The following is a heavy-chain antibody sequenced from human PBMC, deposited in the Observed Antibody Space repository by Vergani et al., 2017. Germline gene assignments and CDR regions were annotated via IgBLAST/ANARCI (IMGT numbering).Heavy chain of an antibody. D-gene: IGHD3-22*01. V-gene: IGHV5-51*01. Sequence: EVQLVQSGAEVKKPGESLKISCQISGYSFTNYWIGWVRQMPGKDLDWRGIIHPADSDTRYSPSFQGQVTISVDKSISTAYLQRSSLRASNSAMYYCARLYGRDSSGSKYFDYGDQGTLVTVSS. CDR3: ARLYGRDSSGSKYFDY. CDR1: GYSFTNYW. CDR2: IHPADSDT. J-gene: IGHJ4*02.